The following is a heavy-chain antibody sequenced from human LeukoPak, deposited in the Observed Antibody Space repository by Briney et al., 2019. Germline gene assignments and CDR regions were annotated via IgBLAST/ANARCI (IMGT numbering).Heavy chain of an antibody. CDR3: ARSRWLQSYFDY. Sequence: SETLSLTCTVSGGSMSSYYWSWIRQPPGKGLEWIGYIYYSGSTNYNPSLKSRVTISVDTSKNQFSLKLSSVTAADTAVYYCARSRWLQSYFDYWGQGTLVTVSS. CDR1: GGSMSSYY. CDR2: IYYSGST. J-gene: IGHJ4*02. V-gene: IGHV4-59*01. D-gene: IGHD5-24*01.